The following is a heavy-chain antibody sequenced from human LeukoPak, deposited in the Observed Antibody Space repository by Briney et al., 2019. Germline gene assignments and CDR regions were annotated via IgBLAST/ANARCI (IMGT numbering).Heavy chain of an antibody. Sequence: PSETLSLTCTVSGGSISSYYWSWIRQPPGKGLEWIGYIYYSGSTNYNPSLKSRVTISVDTSKNQFSLKLSSVTAADTAVYYCARIAVAGGFDPWGQGTLVTVPS. CDR1: GGSISSYY. CDR3: ARIAVAGGFDP. CDR2: IYYSGST. J-gene: IGHJ5*02. V-gene: IGHV4-59*01. D-gene: IGHD6-19*01.